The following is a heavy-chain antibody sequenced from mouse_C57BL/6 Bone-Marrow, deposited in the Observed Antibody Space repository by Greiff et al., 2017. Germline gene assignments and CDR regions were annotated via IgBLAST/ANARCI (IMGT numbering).Heavy chain of an antibody. CDR3: ARDLYGSSHFDY. V-gene: IGHV1-19*01. Sequence: EVQLQQSGPVLVKPGASVKMSCKASGYTFTDYYMNWVKQSHGKSLEWIGVINPYNGGTSYNQKFKGKATLTVDKSSSTAYMELNSLTSEISAVYYCARDLYGSSHFDYWGQGTTLTVSS. D-gene: IGHD1-1*01. CDR2: INPYNGGT. CDR1: GYTFTDYY. J-gene: IGHJ2*01.